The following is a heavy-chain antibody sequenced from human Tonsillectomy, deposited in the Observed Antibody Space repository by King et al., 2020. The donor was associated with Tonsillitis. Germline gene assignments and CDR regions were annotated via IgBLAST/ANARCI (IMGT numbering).Heavy chain of an antibody. J-gene: IGHJ3*02. D-gene: IGHD3-22*01. CDR3: ARDGYYYDSSGYYYGYNDAFDI. V-gene: IGHV1-18*01. Sequence: QLVQSGAEVKKPGASVKVSCKASGYTFTSYGISWVRQAPGQGLEWMGWISAYNGNTNYAQTLQGRVTMTTDTSTSTAYMELRSLRSDDTAVYYCARDGYYYDSSGYYYGYNDAFDIWGQGTMVTVSS. CDR1: GYTFTSYG. CDR2: ISAYNGNT.